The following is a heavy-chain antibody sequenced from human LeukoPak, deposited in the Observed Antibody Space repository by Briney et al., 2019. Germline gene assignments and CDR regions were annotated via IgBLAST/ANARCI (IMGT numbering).Heavy chain of an antibody. V-gene: IGHV4-59*11. CDR2: ISYIGTT. D-gene: IGHD4-17*01. CDR3: ARDPTTVTKGLDI. Sequence: PSETLSLTCTVSGGSISSHYWSWIRQPPGKGLEWIGYISYIGTTNYNPSLKSRVTISVDTSKNQFSLKLSSVNAADAAVYFCARDPTTVTKGLDIWGQGTMVTVSS. CDR1: GGSISSHY. J-gene: IGHJ3*02.